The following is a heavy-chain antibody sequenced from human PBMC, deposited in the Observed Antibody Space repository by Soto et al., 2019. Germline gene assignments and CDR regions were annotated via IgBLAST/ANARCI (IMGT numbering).Heavy chain of an antibody. CDR1: GGSFSGYY. J-gene: IGHJ6*02. CDR3: ARWGYDSAYYYYGMDV. D-gene: IGHD5-12*01. Sequence: XETLSLTCAVYGGSFSGYYWSWIRQPPGKGLEWIGEINHSGSTNYNPSLKSRVTISVDTSKNQFSLKLSSVTAADTAVYYCARWGYDSAYYYYGMDVWGQGTTVTVSS. CDR2: INHSGST. V-gene: IGHV4-34*01.